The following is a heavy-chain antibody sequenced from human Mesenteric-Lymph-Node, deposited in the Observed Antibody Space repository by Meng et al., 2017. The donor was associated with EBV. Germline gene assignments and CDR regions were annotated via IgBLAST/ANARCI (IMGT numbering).Heavy chain of an antibody. CDR1: GDSVSNGDYS. J-gene: IGHJ2*01. CDR2: IYHSGPS. D-gene: IGHD4-17*01. Sequence: QVPLQESGSGLVEPSQTLSLPCAVSGDSVSNGDYSWSWIRQPSGKGLEWIGHIYHSGPSYYNPSLRSRVSISLDRAKNEFSLMLNSVTAADTAFYYCARSFNGDWPFFDLWGRGTLVTVSS. CDR3: ARSFNGDWPFFDL. V-gene: IGHV4-30-2*01.